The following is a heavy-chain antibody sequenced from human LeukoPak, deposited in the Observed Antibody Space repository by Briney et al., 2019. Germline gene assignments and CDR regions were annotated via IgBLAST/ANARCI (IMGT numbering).Heavy chain of an antibody. V-gene: IGHV4-34*01. CDR2: INHSGST. Sequence: SETLSLTCAVYGGSFSGYYWSWIRQPPGKGLEWIGEINHSGSTNYNPSLKSRVTISVDTSKNQFSLKLSSVTAADTAVYYCATGAGGDIYYFDYWGQGALVTVSS. CDR1: GGSFSGYY. CDR3: ATGAGGDIYYFDY. J-gene: IGHJ4*02. D-gene: IGHD5-12*01.